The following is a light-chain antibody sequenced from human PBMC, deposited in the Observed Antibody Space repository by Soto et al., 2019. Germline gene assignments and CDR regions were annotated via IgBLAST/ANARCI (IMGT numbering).Light chain of an antibody. CDR3: SSYINSITFVV. CDR1: SSDVGANNY. J-gene: IGLJ2*01. V-gene: IGLV2-14*01. Sequence: QSALTQPASLSGSPGQPITISCTGTSSDVGANNYVSWYQHHPGKAPKLLIYEVSNWPSGVSSRFSGSKSGNTASLTISGLQAEDEADYYCSSYINSITFVVFGGGTKLTVL. CDR2: EVS.